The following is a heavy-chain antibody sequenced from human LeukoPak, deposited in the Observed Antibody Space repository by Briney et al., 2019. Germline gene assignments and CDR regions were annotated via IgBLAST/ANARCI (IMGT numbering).Heavy chain of an antibody. CDR2: INHSGST. Sequence: PSETLSLTCAVYGGSFSGYYWSWIRQPPGKGLEWIGEINHSGSTNYNPFLKSRVTISVDTSKNQFSLKLSSVTAADTAVYYCARGGLFSDYWGQGTLVTVSS. CDR1: GGSFSGYY. J-gene: IGHJ4*02. V-gene: IGHV4-34*01. CDR3: ARGGLFSDY. D-gene: IGHD3-10*02.